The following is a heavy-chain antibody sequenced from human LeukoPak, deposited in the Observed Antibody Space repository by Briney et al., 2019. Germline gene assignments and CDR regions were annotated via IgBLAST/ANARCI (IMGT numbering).Heavy chain of an antibody. D-gene: IGHD3-22*01. CDR3: ARGRDYYDSSGLKNFDY. J-gene: IGHJ4*02. Sequence: GGSLRLSCAASGFTFSSYGMHWVRQAPGKGLEWVAVIWYDGSNKYYADSVKGRFTISRDNSKNTLYLQMNSLGAEDTAVYYCARGRDYYDSSGLKNFDYWGQGTLVTVSS. V-gene: IGHV3-33*01. CDR2: IWYDGSNK. CDR1: GFTFSSYG.